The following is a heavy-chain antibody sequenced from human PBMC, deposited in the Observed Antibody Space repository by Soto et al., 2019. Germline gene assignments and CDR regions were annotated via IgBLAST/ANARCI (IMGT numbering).Heavy chain of an antibody. CDR2: IYYSGST. Sequence: QVQLQESGPGLVKPSETLSLTCTVSGGSISGYYWSWIRQPPGKGLEWIGYIYYSGSTSYNPSLKSRRTIALDTSKNQFSLRLTSVTAADTGVYYCARGDSSGYKFFDYWGQGTLVTVSS. D-gene: IGHD3-22*01. CDR1: GGSISGYY. CDR3: ARGDSSGYKFFDY. J-gene: IGHJ4*02. V-gene: IGHV4-59*01.